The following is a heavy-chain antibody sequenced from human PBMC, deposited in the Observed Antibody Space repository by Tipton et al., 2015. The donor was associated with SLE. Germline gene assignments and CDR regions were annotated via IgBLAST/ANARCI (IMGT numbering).Heavy chain of an antibody. CDR2: IYYSGTT. V-gene: IGHV4-39*01. CDR1: GDSISRGTYY. Sequence: TLSLTCTVSGDSISRGTYYWGWIRQPPGKGLEWIGSIYYSGTTYYNPSLKSRLTISVDTSKNQFSLKLNSGTAADTALYYCARLVGGRAARPGYFDYWGQGTLVTVSS. D-gene: IGHD6-6*01. CDR3: ARLVGGRAARPGYFDY. J-gene: IGHJ4*02.